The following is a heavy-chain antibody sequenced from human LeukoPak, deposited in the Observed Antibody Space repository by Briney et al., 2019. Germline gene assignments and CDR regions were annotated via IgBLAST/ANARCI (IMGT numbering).Heavy chain of an antibody. CDR2: IKQHGGEI. V-gene: IGHV3-7*03. Sequence: GGSLRLSCAASGFTFSNYWMSWVRQVPGKGLEWVANIKQHGGEIYYVDSVKGRFTISRDNAKNLLYPQMNSLRAEDTAIYYCARDKIVGATNFDYWGQGTLVTVSS. J-gene: IGHJ4*02. D-gene: IGHD1-26*01. CDR3: ARDKIVGATNFDY. CDR1: GFTFSNYW.